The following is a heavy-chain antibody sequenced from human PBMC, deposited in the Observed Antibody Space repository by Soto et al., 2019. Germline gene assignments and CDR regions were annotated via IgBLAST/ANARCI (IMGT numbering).Heavy chain of an antibody. D-gene: IGHD3-10*01. CDR2: IYYSGST. V-gene: IGHV4-59*01. CDR1: GGSISSYY. Sequence: SETLSLTCTVSGGSISSYYWSWIRQPPGKGLEWIGYIYYSGSTNYNPSLKSRVTISVDTSKNQFSLKLSSVTAADTAVYYCARVDATGGSGSYYHYYYYGMDVWGQGTTVTV. J-gene: IGHJ6*02. CDR3: ARVDATGGSGSYYHYYYYGMDV.